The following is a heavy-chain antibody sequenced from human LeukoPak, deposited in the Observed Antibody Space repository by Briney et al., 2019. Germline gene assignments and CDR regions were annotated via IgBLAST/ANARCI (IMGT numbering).Heavy chain of an antibody. Sequence: SETLSLTCTVSSGSIRSSSYYWGWIRQPPGKGLEWIGTIYYSGATYYNPSLKSRVTISVDTSKNQFSLKLSSVTAADTAVYYCARRPYSSSSGLATYMDVWGKGTTVTVSS. CDR3: ARRPYSSSSGLATYMDV. CDR2: IYYSGAT. J-gene: IGHJ6*03. D-gene: IGHD6-6*01. V-gene: IGHV4-39*01. CDR1: SGSIRSSSYY.